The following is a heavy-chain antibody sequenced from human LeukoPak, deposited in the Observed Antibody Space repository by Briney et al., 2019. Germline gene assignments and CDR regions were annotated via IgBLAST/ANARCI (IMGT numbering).Heavy chain of an antibody. CDR1: GGSISSYY. CDR3: ARGLAAAGTSYFDY. Sequence: SETLSLTCTVSGGSISSYYWSWIRQPPGKGLEWIGYIYYSGSTNYNPSLKSRVTISVDTSKNQFSLKLSSVTAADTAVHYCARGLAAAGTSYFDYWGQGTLVTVSS. J-gene: IGHJ4*02. CDR2: IYYSGST. V-gene: IGHV4-59*01. D-gene: IGHD6-13*01.